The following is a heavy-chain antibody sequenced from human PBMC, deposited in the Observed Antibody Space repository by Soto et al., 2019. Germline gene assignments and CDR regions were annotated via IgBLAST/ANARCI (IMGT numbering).Heavy chain of an antibody. J-gene: IGHJ4*02. D-gene: IGHD3-10*01. Sequence: QVQLVQSGAEVKKPGASVRVSCKTSGYTFTTYQIHWVRQAPGQALEWMGLFNPNSGTTNYAQRFQGRVIMTRDSSTSTVHMELSRLRSEDTAVYLCAIDLWTPSVDYWGQGTLVTVSS. V-gene: IGHV1-46*01. CDR2: FNPNSGTT. CDR1: GYTFTTYQ. CDR3: AIDLWTPSVDY.